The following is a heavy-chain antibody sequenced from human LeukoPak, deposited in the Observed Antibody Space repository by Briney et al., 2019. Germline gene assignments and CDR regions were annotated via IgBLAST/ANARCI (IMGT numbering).Heavy chain of an antibody. Sequence: SVKVSCKASGGTFSSYAISWVRQAPGQGLEWMGGIIPIFGTANYAQKFQGRVTITADESTSTAYMELSSLRSEDTAVYYCARNVGDIVVVPAAINDYWGQGTLVTVSS. J-gene: IGHJ4*02. V-gene: IGHV1-69*13. D-gene: IGHD2-2*02. CDR2: IIPIFGTA. CDR3: ARNVGDIVVVPAAINDY. CDR1: GGTFSSYA.